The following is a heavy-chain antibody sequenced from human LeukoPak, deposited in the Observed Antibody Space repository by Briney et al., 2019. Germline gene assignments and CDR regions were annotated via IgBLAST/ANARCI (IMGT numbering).Heavy chain of an antibody. CDR1: GFPFNNEH. J-gene: IGHJ4*02. V-gene: IGHV3-48*01. Sequence: GGSLRLSCAASGFPFNNEHMNWVRQTPGKGLEWVSYIDPEGRNIFYADSVKGRFTLSRDNAKSSMYLQMNSLRVEDTAVYYCLKSVDFWGQGILVTVSP. CDR3: LKSVDF. CDR2: IDPEGRNI.